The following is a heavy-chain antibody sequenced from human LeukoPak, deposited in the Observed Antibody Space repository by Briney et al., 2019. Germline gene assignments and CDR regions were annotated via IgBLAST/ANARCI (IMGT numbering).Heavy chain of an antibody. CDR1: GGSVNNNNYY. Sequence: SETLSLTCTVSGGSVNNNNYYCGWIRQPPGKGLEWIGSIYYSGNTYYNPSLKSRVTLSVDTSTNQFSLKLTSVTAADTAVYYCARQRDSSGWYSYFDSWGQGTLVTVSS. V-gene: IGHV4-39*01. CDR2: IYYSGNT. J-gene: IGHJ4*02. D-gene: IGHD6-19*01. CDR3: ARQRDSSGWYSYFDS.